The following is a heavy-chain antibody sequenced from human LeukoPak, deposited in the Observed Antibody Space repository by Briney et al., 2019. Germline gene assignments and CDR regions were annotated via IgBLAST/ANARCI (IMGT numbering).Heavy chain of an antibody. CDR3: ARHTTWYSSGWYLWGYYFDY. V-gene: IGHV4-39*01. J-gene: IGHJ4*02. CDR1: GGSVSSNNW. Sequence: TETLSLTCAVSGGSVSSNNWWSWVRQPPGKGLEWIGSIYYSGSTYYNPSLKSRVTISVDTSKNQFSLKLSSVTAADTAVYYSARHTTWYSSGWYLWGYYFDYWGQGTLVTVSS. D-gene: IGHD6-19*01. CDR2: IYYSGST.